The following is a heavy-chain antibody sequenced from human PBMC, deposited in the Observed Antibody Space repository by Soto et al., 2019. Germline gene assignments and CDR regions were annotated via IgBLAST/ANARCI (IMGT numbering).Heavy chain of an antibody. CDR2: IIPIFGTA. CDR3: ASQWGNVSGNY. D-gene: IGHD6-19*01. Sequence: SVKVSCKASGVTFSSYAISWVRQAPGQGLEWMGGIIPIFGTANYAQKFQGRVTITADKSTSTAYMELSSLRSEDTAVYYCASQWGNVSGNYGGQGTMVTVSS. CDR1: GVTFSSYA. J-gene: IGHJ4*02. V-gene: IGHV1-69*06.